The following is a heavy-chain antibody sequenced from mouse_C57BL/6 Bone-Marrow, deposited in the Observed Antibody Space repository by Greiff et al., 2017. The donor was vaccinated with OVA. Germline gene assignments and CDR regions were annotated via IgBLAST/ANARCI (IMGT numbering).Heavy chain of an antibody. Sequence: QVQLKESGAELVRPGTSVKVSCKASGYAFTNYLIEWVQQRPGQGLEWIGVINPGSGGTNYNEKFKGKATLTADKSSSTAYMQLSSLTSEDSAVYVCARIVATVPYAMDYWGQGTSVTVSS. CDR3: ARIVATVPYAMDY. D-gene: IGHD1-1*01. J-gene: IGHJ4*01. V-gene: IGHV1-54*01. CDR1: GYAFTNYL. CDR2: INPGSGGT.